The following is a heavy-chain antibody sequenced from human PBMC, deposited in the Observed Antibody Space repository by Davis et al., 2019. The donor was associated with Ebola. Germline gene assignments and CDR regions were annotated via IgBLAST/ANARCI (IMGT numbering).Heavy chain of an antibody. CDR1: GYSFTDDG. Sequence: AASVKVSCKASGYSFTDDGISWVRQAPGQGLEWMGWISTYNGNTNYAQKVQGRITMTTDTSTSTAYMELRSLRSDDTAVYYCARDWVGATYYFDYWGQGTLVTVSS. V-gene: IGHV1-18*01. J-gene: IGHJ4*02. CDR2: ISTYNGNT. D-gene: IGHD1-26*01. CDR3: ARDWVGATYYFDY.